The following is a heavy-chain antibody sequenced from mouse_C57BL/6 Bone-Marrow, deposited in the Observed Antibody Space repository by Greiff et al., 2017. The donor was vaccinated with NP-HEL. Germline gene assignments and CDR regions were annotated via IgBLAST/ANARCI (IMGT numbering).Heavy chain of an antibody. CDR1: GFNIKDDY. J-gene: IGHJ4*01. CDR3: TTAWPYAMDY. Sequence: VQLKESGAELVRPGASVKLSCTASGFNIKDDYMHWVKQRPEQGLEWIGWIDPENGDTEYASKFQGKATITADTSSNTAYLQLSSLTSEDTAVYYCTTAWPYAMDYWGQGTSVTVSS. V-gene: IGHV14-4*01. CDR2: IDPENGDT.